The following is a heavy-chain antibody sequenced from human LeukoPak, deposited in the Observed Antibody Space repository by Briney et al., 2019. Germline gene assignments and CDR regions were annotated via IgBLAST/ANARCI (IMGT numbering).Heavy chain of an antibody. D-gene: IGHD3-22*01. J-gene: IGHJ3*02. V-gene: IGHV3-23*01. Sequence: GGSLRLSCAASGFTFSSYAMSWVRQAPGKWLEWASAISGSGGSTYYADSVKGRFTISRDNSKNTLYLQMNSLGAEDTAVYYCAKLLIYYDSSGYTWVAFDIWGQGTMVTVSS. CDR3: AKLLIYYDSSGYTWVAFDI. CDR2: ISGSGGST. CDR1: GFTFSSYA.